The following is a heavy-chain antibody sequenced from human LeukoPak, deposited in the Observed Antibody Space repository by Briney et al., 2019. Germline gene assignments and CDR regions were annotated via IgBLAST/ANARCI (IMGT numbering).Heavy chain of an antibody. CDR1: GGSISVYY. J-gene: IGHJ6*03. CDR3: ARDYCGGDCYTSYHYYYMDV. V-gene: IGHV4-4*07. D-gene: IGHD2-21*02. CDR2: IYTTGST. Sequence: PSGTLSLTCTVSGGSISVYYWSWIRQPAGKGLEWLGRIYTTGSTNYNPSLRSRVTMSVDTSKNQFSLKLSSVTAADTAVYYCARDYCGGDCYTSYHYYYMDVWGKGTTVTVSS.